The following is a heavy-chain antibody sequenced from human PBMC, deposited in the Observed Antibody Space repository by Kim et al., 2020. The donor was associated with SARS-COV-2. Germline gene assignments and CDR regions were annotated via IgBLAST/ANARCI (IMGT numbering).Heavy chain of an antibody. V-gene: IGHV3-9*01. Sequence: SLRLSCAVPGFTFADYAMHWVRQAPGKGPEWVSGISWNSGSIGYADSVKGRFTISRDNAKSSLYLQMNSLRGEDTTLYYCARNMWADVVTAVDVWGEGTPVIVSS. J-gene: IGHJ6*04. D-gene: IGHD2-21*02. CDR1: GFTFADYA. CDR2: ISWNSGSI. CDR3: ARNMWADVVTAVDV.